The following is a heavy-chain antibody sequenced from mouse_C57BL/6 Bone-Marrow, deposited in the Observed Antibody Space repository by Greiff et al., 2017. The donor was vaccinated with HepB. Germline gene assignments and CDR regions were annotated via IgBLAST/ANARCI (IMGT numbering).Heavy chain of an antibody. CDR3: ARAYYDYDWFAY. Sequence: QVQLQQSGAELARPGASVKLSCKASGYNFTSYGISWVKQRTGPGLEWIGEIYPRSGNTYYNEKFKGKATLTADKSSSTAYMELRSLTSEDSAVYFCARAYYDYDWFAYWGQGTLVTVSA. J-gene: IGHJ3*01. CDR2: IYPRSGNT. D-gene: IGHD2-4*01. CDR1: GYNFTSYG. V-gene: IGHV1-81*01.